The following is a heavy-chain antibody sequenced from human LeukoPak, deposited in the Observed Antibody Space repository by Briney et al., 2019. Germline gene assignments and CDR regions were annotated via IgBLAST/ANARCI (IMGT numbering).Heavy chain of an antibody. D-gene: IGHD3-10*01. CDR3: ARDGNSRYGSGSWRAFDI. CDR2: IWYDGSKK. CDR1: GFTFSSYG. V-gene: IGHV3-33*08. Sequence: GGSLRLSCAASGFTFSSYGMHWVRQAPGKGLEGVAVIWYDGSKKYYADSVKGRFTISRDNSKNTLYLQMYSLRAEDTAVYYCARDGNSRYGSGSWRAFDIWGQGTMVTVSS. J-gene: IGHJ3*02.